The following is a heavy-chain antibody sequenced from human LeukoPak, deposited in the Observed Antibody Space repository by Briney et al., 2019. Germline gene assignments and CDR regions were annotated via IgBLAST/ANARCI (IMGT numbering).Heavy chain of an antibody. J-gene: IGHJ3*02. CDR3: AKHSVGATVGRDASDI. D-gene: IGHD1-26*01. CDR2: TTGSGITT. V-gene: IGHV3-23*01. Sequence: PGGSLRLSCTASGFPFSDYAMSWVRQAPGKGLEWVSVTTGSGITTYYADSVKGRFTISRDNSKNTLSLQMDSLRGEDTGVYYCAKHSVGATVGRDASDIWGQGTLVTVSS. CDR1: GFPFSDYA.